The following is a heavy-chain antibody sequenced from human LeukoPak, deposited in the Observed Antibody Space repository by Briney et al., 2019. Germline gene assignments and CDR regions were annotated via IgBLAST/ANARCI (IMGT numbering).Heavy chain of an antibody. V-gene: IGHV4-34*01. CDR2: IYHSGST. Sequence: SETLSLTCAVYGGSFSGYYWSWIRQPPGKGLKWIGSIYHSGSTYYNPSFKSRVTISVDTSKNQVSLKLSSVTAADTAVYYCATMVIFPFDYWGQGTLVTVSS. CDR1: GGSFSGYY. D-gene: IGHD5-18*01. CDR3: ATMVIFPFDY. J-gene: IGHJ4*02.